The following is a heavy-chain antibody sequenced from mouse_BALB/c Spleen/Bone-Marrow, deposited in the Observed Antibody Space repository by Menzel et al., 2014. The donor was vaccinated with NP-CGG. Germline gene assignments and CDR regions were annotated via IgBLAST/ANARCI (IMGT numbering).Heavy chain of an antibody. CDR2: INPSSGYT. J-gene: IGHJ4*01. Sequence: VQLQQSGAELARPGASVKMSCKASGYSFTSYTMHWVKQRPGQGLEWIGYINPSSGYTNYNQKFKDKATLTADKSSTTAYMHLSSLTSEDSAFHYGARKRGAGYAMDYWGQGTSVAVSS. CDR1: GYSFTSYT. CDR3: ARKRGAGYAMDY. V-gene: IGHV1-4*01.